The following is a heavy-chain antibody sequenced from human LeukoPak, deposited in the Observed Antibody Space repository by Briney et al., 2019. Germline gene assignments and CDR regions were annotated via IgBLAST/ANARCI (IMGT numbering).Heavy chain of an antibody. CDR3: ASYRVP. Sequence: GGSLRLSCAASGFTVSSNYITWVRQAPGKGLEWVSVIYSSGSMYYADSVKGRFTVSRDNSKNTVYLQMNSLRAEDTAVYYCASYRVPWGQGTLVTVSS. CDR2: IYSSGSM. J-gene: IGHJ5*02. CDR1: GFTVSSNY. V-gene: IGHV3-53*01.